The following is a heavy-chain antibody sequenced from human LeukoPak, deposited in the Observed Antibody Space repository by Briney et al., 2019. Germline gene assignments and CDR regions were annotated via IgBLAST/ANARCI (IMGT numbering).Heavy chain of an antibody. CDR2: ISGSGDST. CDR1: GFTFSSYA. V-gene: IGHV3-23*01. D-gene: IGHD6-13*01. CDR3: AKYSSSWYVGYYYYMDV. J-gene: IGHJ6*03. Sequence: GGSLRLSCAASGFTFSSYAMSWVRQAPGKGLEWVSAISGSGDSTYYADSVKGRFTISRDNFKNTLYLQMNSLRAVDTAVYYCAKYSSSWYVGYYYYMDVWGKGTTVTVSS.